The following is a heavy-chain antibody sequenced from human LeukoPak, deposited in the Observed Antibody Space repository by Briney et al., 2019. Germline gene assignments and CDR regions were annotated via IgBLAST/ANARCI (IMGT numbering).Heavy chain of an antibody. V-gene: IGHV4-39*07. J-gene: IGHJ5*02. CDR1: GDSITSGGYY. Sequence: SETLSLTGSVSGDSITSGGYYWPSLRQPPAKGLEWIGHVYYTRCIKYNPSLKGRVSISRDMSKNQFSLNVNSVAATDTAVYFCARRDYAAWFDPWGQGTLVTVSS. CDR3: ARRDYAAWFDP. CDR2: VYYTRCI. D-gene: IGHD4/OR15-4a*01.